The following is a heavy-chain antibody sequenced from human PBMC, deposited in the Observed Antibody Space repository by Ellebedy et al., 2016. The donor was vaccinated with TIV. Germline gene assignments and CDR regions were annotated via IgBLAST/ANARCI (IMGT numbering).Heavy chain of an antibody. Sequence: GGSLRLSCAASGFTFSSYGMHWVRQAPGKGLEWVALVSYDGSSNYYADSVKGRFTISRDNSKNTLSLQMNSLRGEDSAVYYCARDAVQRYFYGVGAWGQGTTVTVSS. CDR3: ARDAVQRYFYGVGA. CDR2: VSYDGSSN. V-gene: IGHV3-30*03. CDR1: GFTFSSYG. J-gene: IGHJ6*02. D-gene: IGHD1-1*01.